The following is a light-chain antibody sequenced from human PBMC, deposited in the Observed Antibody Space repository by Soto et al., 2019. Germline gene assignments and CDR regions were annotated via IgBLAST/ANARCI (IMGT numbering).Light chain of an antibody. CDR3: QQLNSYPST. Sequence: IQLTQSPSSLSASVGDRVTITCRASQSISSYLAWYQQKPGNAPKLLIYAASTLQSGVPSRFSGSGSGTDFTLTISSLQPEDFATYYCQQLNSYPSTFGGGTKVEIK. J-gene: IGKJ4*01. CDR2: AAS. CDR1: QSISSY. V-gene: IGKV1-9*01.